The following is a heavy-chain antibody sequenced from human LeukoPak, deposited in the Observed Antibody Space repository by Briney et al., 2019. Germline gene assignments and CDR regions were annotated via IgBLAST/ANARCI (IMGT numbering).Heavy chain of an antibody. J-gene: IGHJ4*02. CDR1: GFTFGDYA. Sequence: GGSLRLSCTASGFTFGDYAMSWVRQAPGKGLEWVGFIRSKAYGGTTEYAASVKGRFTISRDDSKSIAYLQMNSLKTEDTAVYYCTTILSLRFLEWLSPDFDYWGQGTLVTVSS. CDR3: TTILSLRFLEWLSPDFDY. V-gene: IGHV3-49*04. D-gene: IGHD3-3*01. CDR2: IRSKAYGGTT.